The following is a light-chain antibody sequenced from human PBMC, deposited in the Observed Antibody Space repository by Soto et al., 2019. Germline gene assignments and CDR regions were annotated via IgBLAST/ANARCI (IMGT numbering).Light chain of an antibody. V-gene: IGKV3-20*01. CDR3: QQYGNSLGT. CDR2: STS. J-gene: IGKJ1*01. CDR1: QSVGSNY. Sequence: EIVLTQSPGTLSLSPGERATLSCRASQSVGSNYLAWYRLKPGQSPSLLIYSTSIRAAGIPDRFSGSGSGTEFTLTISRLEPEDFAVYYCQQYGNSLGTFGQGTKVE.